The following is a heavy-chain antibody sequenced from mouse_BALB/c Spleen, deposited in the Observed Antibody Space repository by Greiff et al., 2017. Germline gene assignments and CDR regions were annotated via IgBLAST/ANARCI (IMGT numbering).Heavy chain of an antibody. V-gene: IGHV5-17*02. CDR1: GFTFSSFG. J-gene: IGHJ2*01. Sequence: EVQVVESGGGLVQPGGSRKLSCAASGFTFSSFGMHWVRQAPEKGLEWVAYISSGSSTIYYADTVKGRFTISRDNPKNTLFLQMTSLRSEDTAMYYCARDDGYLDYWGQGTTLTVSS. CDR3: ARDDGYLDY. D-gene: IGHD2-3*01. CDR2: ISSGSSTI.